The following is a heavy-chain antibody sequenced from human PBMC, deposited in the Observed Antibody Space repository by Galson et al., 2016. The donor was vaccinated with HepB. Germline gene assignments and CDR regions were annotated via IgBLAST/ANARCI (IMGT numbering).Heavy chain of an antibody. Sequence: SVKVSCQASGYTFTGYYMHWLRQAPGQGLEWTGWINPKSGDAKFAEKFQGRVTLTRDTATNTVYMEVTRLTSDDTAVYYCARDQVGDAGTTDFWGQGTLVIVSA. D-gene: IGHD1/OR15-1a*01. CDR3: ARDQVGDAGTTDF. CDR2: INPKSGDA. V-gene: IGHV1-2*02. CDR1: GYTFTGYY. J-gene: IGHJ4*02.